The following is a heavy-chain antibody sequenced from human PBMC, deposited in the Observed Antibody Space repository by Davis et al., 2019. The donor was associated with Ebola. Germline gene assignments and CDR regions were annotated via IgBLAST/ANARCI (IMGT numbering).Heavy chain of an antibody. CDR2: IYYSGST. Sequence: SETLSLTCTVSGGSISSSSYYWGWIRQPPGKGLEWIGSIYYSGSTNYNPSLKSRVTISVDTSKNQFSLKLSSVTAADTAVYYCASHGGATADYWGQGTLVTVSS. V-gene: IGHV4-39*07. CDR3: ASHGGATADY. D-gene: IGHD1-26*01. J-gene: IGHJ4*02. CDR1: GGSISSSSYY.